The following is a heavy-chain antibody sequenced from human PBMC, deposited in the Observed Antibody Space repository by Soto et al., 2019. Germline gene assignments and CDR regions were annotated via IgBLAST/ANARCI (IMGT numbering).Heavy chain of an antibody. D-gene: IGHD2-15*01. V-gene: IGHV3-53*01. CDR1: GFTVSSNY. CDR3: ARDSWVDFDY. CDR2: IYSGGTT. J-gene: IGHJ4*02. Sequence: EVQLVESGGGLIQPGGSLRLSCAVSGFTVSSNYMSWVRQAPGKGLEWVSVIYSGGTTYYADSVKGRFTISRDNSENTLYLQMNSLRAEDTAVYYCARDSWVDFDYWGQGTLVTVSS.